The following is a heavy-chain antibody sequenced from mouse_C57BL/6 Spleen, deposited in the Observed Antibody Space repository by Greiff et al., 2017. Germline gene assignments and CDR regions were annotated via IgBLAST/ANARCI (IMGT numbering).Heavy chain of an antibody. D-gene: IGHD1-1*01. CDR2: IEPANGNT. J-gene: IGHJ2*01. V-gene: IGHV14-3*01. Sequence: EVQGVESVAELVRPGASVKLSCTASGFNIKNTYMHWVKQRPEQGLEWIGRIEPANGNTKYAPKFQGKATITADTSSNTAYLQLSSLTSEDTAIYYCARTPITTGDYFDYWGQGTTLTVSS. CDR3: ARTPITTGDYFDY. CDR1: GFNIKNTY.